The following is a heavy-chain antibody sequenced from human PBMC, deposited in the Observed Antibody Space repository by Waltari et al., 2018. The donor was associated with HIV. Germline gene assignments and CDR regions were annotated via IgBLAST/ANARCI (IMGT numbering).Heavy chain of an antibody. D-gene: IGHD6-13*01. V-gene: IGHV2-5*01. CDR1: GFSLSTNGVG. J-gene: IGHJ4*02. CDR3: AHSRAGYSSGWYTRGLDY. Sequence: QITLKESGPTLVKPTQTLTLTCTFSGFSLSTNGVGVGWIRQPPGKALEWLALIYWNDDKRYSPSLASRLTVTKDTSKNQVVLRMTNMDPVDTATYYCAHSRAGYSSGWYTRGLDYWGQGTLVTVSS. CDR2: IYWNDDK.